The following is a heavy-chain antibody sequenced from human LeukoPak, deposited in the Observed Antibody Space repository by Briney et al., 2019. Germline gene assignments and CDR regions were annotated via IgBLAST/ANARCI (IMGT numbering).Heavy chain of an antibody. D-gene: IGHD3-22*01. CDR2: ISYDGSNK. V-gene: IGHV3-30-3*01. Sequence: PGGSLRLSCAASGFTFSSYAMHWVRQAPGKGLEWVAVISYDGSNKYYADSVKGRFTISRDNSKNTLYLQMNSLRAEDTAVYYCARDGDSSGYCYGYYYYGMDVWGQGTTVTVSS. CDR3: ARDGDSSGYCYGYYYYGMDV. J-gene: IGHJ6*02. CDR1: GFTFSSYA.